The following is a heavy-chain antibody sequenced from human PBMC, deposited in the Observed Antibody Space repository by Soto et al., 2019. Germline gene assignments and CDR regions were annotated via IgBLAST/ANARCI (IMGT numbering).Heavy chain of an antibody. Sequence: QVQLVESGGGVVQTGRSLRLSCAASGFTFSSYGMHWVRQAPGKGLEWVAVIWYDGSNKYYADSVKGRFTISRDNSKNTLYLQMNSLRAEDTAVYYCARDALLWFGTPEGWFDPWGQGTLVTVSS. D-gene: IGHD3-10*01. CDR2: IWYDGSNK. CDR3: ARDALLWFGTPEGWFDP. CDR1: GFTFSSYG. J-gene: IGHJ5*02. V-gene: IGHV3-33*01.